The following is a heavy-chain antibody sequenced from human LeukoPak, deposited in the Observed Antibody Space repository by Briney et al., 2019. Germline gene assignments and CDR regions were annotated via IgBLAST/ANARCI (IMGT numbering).Heavy chain of an antibody. V-gene: IGHV4-59*12. D-gene: IGHD3-22*01. CDR3: ARWYYDGSGYYYDF. CDR2: IYSSGST. Sequence: SETLSLTCTVSGGSISSYYWSWIRQPPGKRLEWIGCIYSSGSTNYNPSLKSRVTISVDTSKNQFSLKLSSVTAADTAVYYCARWYYDGSGYYYDFWGQGTLVTVSS. CDR1: GGSISSYY. J-gene: IGHJ4*02.